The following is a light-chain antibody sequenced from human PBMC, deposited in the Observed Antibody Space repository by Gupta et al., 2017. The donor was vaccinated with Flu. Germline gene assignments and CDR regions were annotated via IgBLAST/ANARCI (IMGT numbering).Light chain of an antibody. Sequence: DIQMTQSPSSLSASVGDRVTITCRASQDIRNMLGWYQHKPGKSPRLLIFAASHLKSGVPPRFSGSGSGTDFSLTINGLQSEDVANYYCQQYEDEPWTFGQGTTVDI. V-gene: IGKV1-27*01. CDR2: AAS. J-gene: IGKJ1*01. CDR1: QDIRNM. CDR3: QQYEDEPWT.